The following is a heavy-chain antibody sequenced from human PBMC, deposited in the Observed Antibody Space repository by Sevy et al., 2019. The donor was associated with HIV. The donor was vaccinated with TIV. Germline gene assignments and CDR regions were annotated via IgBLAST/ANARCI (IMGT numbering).Heavy chain of an antibody. CDR1: GGTFSSYA. J-gene: IGHJ5*02. CDR3: SRGSSHGHRGWFDP. D-gene: IGHD6-13*01. Sequence: VKVSCKASGGTFSSYAISWVRQAPRQGLERRGGIIPIFRTANYAQQFQGRVTISADESTSTAYMELSSLRSEDTAVYYCSRGSSHGHRGWFDPWGQGTLVYVSS. V-gene: IGHV1-69*13. CDR2: IIPIFRTA.